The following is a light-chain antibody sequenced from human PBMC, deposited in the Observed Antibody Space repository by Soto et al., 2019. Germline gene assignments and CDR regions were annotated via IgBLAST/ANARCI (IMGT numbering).Light chain of an antibody. CDR2: GGS. CDR3: QQANSFPQT. CDR1: QSATSN. Sequence: EIVLTQSPFTLSVSPVERSTLSCIASQSATSNYLAWYQQKPGQAPRLLIYGGSTRATGITARFSGSGSGTEFTLTISSLQPEDSATYYCQQANSFPQTFGQGTKVDIK. V-gene: IGKV3-15*01. J-gene: IGKJ1*01.